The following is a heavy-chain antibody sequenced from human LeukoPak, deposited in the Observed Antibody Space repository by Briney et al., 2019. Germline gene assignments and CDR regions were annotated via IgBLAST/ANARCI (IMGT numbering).Heavy chain of an antibody. D-gene: IGHD3-10*01. CDR1: GFTFSSYA. J-gene: IGHJ6*02. Sequence: PGGSLRLSCAASGFTFSSYAMSWVRQAPGKGLEWVSAISGSGGSTYYADSVKGRFTISRDNSKNTLYLQMNSLRAEDTAVYYCAKASGITLYYYYGMDVWGQGTTVTVSS. CDR3: AKASGITLYYYYGMDV. V-gene: IGHV3-23*01. CDR2: ISGSGGST.